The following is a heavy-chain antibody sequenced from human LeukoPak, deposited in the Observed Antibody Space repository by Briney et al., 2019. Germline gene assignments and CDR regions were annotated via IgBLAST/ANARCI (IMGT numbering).Heavy chain of an antibody. D-gene: IGHD2-2*01. CDR1: GFTFGNYN. CDR3: AIDLWXCGSISCRG. CDR2: ISSSSSAI. Sequence: GGSLRLSCAASGFTFGNYNFIWVRQAPGKGPEWVSYISSSSSAIHYADSVKGRFTISRDNAKNSLYLQMNSLRAEDTAVYYCAIDLWXCGSISCRGRGQGTLVTVSS. V-gene: IGHV3-48*01. J-gene: IGHJ4*02.